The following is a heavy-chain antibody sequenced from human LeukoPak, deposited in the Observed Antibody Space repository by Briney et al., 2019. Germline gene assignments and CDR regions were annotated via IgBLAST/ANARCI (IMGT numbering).Heavy chain of an antibody. CDR3: ARDVWESTYYYYYGVDV. D-gene: IGHD2-8*01. V-gene: IGHV1-69*04. CDR1: GGTFSSYT. CDR2: IIPILGIA. Sequence: SVKVSCKASGGTFSSYTISWVRQAPGRGLEWMGRIIPILGIANYAQKFQGRVTITADKSTSTAYMELSSLRSEDTAVYYCARDVWESTYYYYYGVDVWGQGTTATVSS. J-gene: IGHJ6*02.